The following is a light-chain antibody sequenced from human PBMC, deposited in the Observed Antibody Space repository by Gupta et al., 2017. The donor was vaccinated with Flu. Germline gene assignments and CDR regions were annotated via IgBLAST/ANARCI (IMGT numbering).Light chain of an antibody. CDR2: NNI. J-gene: IGLJ3*02. Sequence: KVTITTTGTGSKVGNNFVSWYHQTPDPAPNLLMYNNIRRSSGIPERFSGSNYGTSATLTITWPQAGEEADYYCQAWDRNPAAVVFGGGTKLTVL. V-gene: IGLV1-51*01. CDR1: GSKVGNNF. CDR3: QAWDRNPAAVV.